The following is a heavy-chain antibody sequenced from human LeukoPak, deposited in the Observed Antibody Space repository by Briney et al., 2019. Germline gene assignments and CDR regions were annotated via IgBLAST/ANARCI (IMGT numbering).Heavy chain of an antibody. D-gene: IGHD3-22*01. Sequence: PGGPLRLSCAASGFTFSSYGMHWVRQAPGKGLEWVAFIRHDGNNKYHADSVKGRFTISRDNSKNTLYLQMNSLRAEDTAVYYCAKADYDPEYYFDYWGQGTLVTVSS. CDR2: IRHDGNNK. V-gene: IGHV3-30*02. CDR1: GFTFSSYG. J-gene: IGHJ4*02. CDR3: AKADYDPEYYFDY.